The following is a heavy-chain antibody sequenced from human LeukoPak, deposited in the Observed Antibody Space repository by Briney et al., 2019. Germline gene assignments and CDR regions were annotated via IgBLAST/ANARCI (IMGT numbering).Heavy chain of an antibody. CDR3: SLTAKLADYFNH. D-gene: IGHD2-15*01. Sequence: ASVKVSCKASGYTFTGYYMHWVRQAPGQGLEWMGWFNPNSGGTNYAQKFQGRGTMTRATAISTAYMELRRLRSDDTAADSCSLTAKLADYFNHWGQGTLVTVSS. CDR2: FNPNSGGT. CDR1: GYTFTGYY. J-gene: IGHJ1*01. V-gene: IGHV1-2*02.